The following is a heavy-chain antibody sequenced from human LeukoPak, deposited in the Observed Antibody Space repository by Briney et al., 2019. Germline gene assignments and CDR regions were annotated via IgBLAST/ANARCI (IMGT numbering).Heavy chain of an antibody. D-gene: IGHD2-21*01. CDR3: ARHHRSDSGGTYFDY. CDR2: IHSSGGT. V-gene: IGHV4-4*09. Sequence: PSETLSLTCTVSGGSISGYYWDWIRQPPGNGLEWIGYIHSSGGTHYSPSLESRVTMSVDTSKNQFSLKLTSVTAADTAVYYCARHHRSDSGGTYFDYWGQGTLVTVSS. CDR1: GGSISGYY. J-gene: IGHJ4*02.